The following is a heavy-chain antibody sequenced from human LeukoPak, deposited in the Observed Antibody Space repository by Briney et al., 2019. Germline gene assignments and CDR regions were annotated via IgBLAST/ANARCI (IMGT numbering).Heavy chain of an antibody. V-gene: IGHV3-23*01. CDR1: GFTFSSYA. Sequence: GGSLRLSCAASGFTFSSYAMSWVRQAPGKELEWVSAISGSGGSTYYADSVKGRFTISRDNSKNTLYLQMNSLRAEDTAVYYCAKNYYGSGSTLDYWGQGTLVTVSS. D-gene: IGHD3-10*01. J-gene: IGHJ4*02. CDR2: ISGSGGST. CDR3: AKNYYGSGSTLDY.